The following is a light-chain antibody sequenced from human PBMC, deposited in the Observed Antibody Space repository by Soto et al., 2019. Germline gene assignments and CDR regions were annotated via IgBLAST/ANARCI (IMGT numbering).Light chain of an antibody. Sequence: QSALTQPPSASGSPGQSVTISCTGMSSDVGVYNYVSWYQQQPGRAPKLMIYEVSKRPSGVPDRFSGSKSGNTASLTVYWLKAEDEADYYCSSYAGANSVVFGGGTKLTVL. V-gene: IGLV2-8*01. J-gene: IGLJ2*01. CDR1: SSDVGVYNY. CDR2: EVS. CDR3: SSYAGANSVV.